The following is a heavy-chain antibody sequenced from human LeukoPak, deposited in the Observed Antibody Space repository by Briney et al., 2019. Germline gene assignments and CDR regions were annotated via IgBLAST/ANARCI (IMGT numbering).Heavy chain of an antibody. CDR3: ARVGNWNDRGDY. D-gene: IGHD1-1*01. J-gene: IGHJ4*02. CDR2: MNPNSGNT. V-gene: IGHV1-8*03. Sequence: ASVKVSCKASGYTFTSYDINRVRQATGQGLEWMGWMNPNSGNTGYAQKFQGRVTITRNTSISTAYMELSSLRSEDTAVYYCARVGNWNDRGDYWGQGTLVTVSS. CDR1: GYTFTSYD.